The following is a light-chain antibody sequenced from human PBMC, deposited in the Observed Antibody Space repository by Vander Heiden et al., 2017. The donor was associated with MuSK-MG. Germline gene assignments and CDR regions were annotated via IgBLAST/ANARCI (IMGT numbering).Light chain of an antibody. Sequence: DIKMTQSPSSLSASVGDRVTITCRASQSISGFLNWYQQKPGKAPKLLIYAASNLQSGVASRFSGSGSGTDFTLTISSLQPEDFAAYYCQQNDNTPMYTFGQGTKVEI. CDR1: QSISGF. CDR3: QQNDNTPMYT. CDR2: AAS. V-gene: IGKV1-39*01. J-gene: IGKJ2*01.